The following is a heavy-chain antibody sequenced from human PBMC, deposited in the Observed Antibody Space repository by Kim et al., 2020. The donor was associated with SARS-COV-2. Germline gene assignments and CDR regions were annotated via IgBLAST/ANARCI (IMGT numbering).Heavy chain of an antibody. J-gene: IGHJ6*02. D-gene: IGHD2-8*01. CDR1: GYTFTSYD. CDR3: ARDHNGDDYYSYGMDV. CDR2: INTNTGNP. Sequence: ASVKVSCKASGYTFTSYDMNWVRQAPGQGLEWMGWINTNTGNPTYAQRFTGRFAFSLDTSVSTAYLQISSLKADDTAVYYCARDHNGDDYYSYGMDVWGQGTTVTVSS. V-gene: IGHV7-4-1*02.